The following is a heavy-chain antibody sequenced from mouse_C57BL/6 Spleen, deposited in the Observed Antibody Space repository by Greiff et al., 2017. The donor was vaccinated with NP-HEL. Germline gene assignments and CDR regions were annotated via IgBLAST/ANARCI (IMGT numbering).Heavy chain of an antibody. CDR2: IYPGDGDT. D-gene: IGHD1-1*01. J-gene: IGHJ4*01. Sequence: VQLQQSGPELVKPGASVKISCKASGYAFSSSWMNWVKQRPGKGLEWIGRIYPGDGDTNYNGKFKGKATLTADKSSSTAYMQLSSLTSEDSAVYFCEGNTVVEMDYWGQGTSVTVSS. CDR1: GYAFSSSW. V-gene: IGHV1-82*01. CDR3: EGNTVVEMDY.